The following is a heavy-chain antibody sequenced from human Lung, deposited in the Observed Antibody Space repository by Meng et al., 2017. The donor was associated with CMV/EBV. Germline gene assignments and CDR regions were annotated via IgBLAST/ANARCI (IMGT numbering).Heavy chain of an antibody. CDR3: ARSEDVDITIFGVVIMDAFDI. Sequence: AXVXVSXXASGYTFTAHYFHWVRQAPGQGLEWMGWIHPHRGDTNYAQQFQGRVTLTRDTSINTGYMELSSLRSEDTAVYYCARSEDVDITIFGVVIMDAFDIWGQGXMVTVSS. CDR2: IHPHRGDT. D-gene: IGHD3-3*01. V-gene: IGHV1-2*02. J-gene: IGHJ3*02. CDR1: GYTFTAHY.